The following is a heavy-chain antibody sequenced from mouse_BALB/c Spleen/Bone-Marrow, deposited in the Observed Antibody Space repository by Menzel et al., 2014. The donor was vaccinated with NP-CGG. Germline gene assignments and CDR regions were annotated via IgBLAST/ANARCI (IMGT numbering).Heavy chain of an antibody. Sequence: EVQLQQSGAELVKPGASVKLSCTASGFNIKDTYMHWVKQRPEQGLEWIGRIDPANGNTKSDPKFPGKATITVDTSSNTAYPQRSSLTSEDTAVYYCARVYPNSMDYWGQGTSVTVSS. CDR3: ARVYPNSMDY. V-gene: IGHV14-3*02. CDR2: IDPANGNT. D-gene: IGHD2-1*01. CDR1: GFNIKDTY. J-gene: IGHJ4*01.